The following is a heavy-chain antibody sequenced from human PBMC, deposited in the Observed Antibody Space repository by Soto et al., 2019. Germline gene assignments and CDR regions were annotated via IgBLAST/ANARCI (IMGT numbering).Heavy chain of an antibody. CDR1: GGSISSYY. D-gene: IGHD3-22*01. CDR2: IYYSGST. J-gene: IGHJ4*02. V-gene: IGHV4-59*01. Sequence: QVQLQESGPGLVKPSETLSLTCTVSGGSISSYYWSWIRQPPGKGLEWIGYIYYSGSTNYNPSLKSRVTISVDTSKNQFSLKLSSVTAADTAVYYCARVYYDSSGYYFDYWGQGTLVTVSS. CDR3: ARVYYDSSGYYFDY.